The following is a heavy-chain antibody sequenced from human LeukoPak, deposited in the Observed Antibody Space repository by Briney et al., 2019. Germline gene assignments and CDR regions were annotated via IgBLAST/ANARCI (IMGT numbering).Heavy chain of an antibody. V-gene: IGHV3-66*02. D-gene: IGHD2-2*01. CDR2: IYSGGST. J-gene: IGHJ4*02. CDR1: GFTVSSNY. CDR3: AREYCSSTSCSVDY. Sequence: GGSLRLSCAASGFTVSSNYMSWVRQAPGKWLEWVSVIYSGGSTYYADSVKGRFTISRDNSKNTLYLQMNSLRAEDTAVYYCAREYCSSTSCSVDYWGQGTLVTVSS.